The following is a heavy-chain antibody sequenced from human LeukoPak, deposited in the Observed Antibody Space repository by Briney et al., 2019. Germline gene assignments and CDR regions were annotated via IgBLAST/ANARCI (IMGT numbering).Heavy chain of an antibody. Sequence: SETLSLTCTVSGYSISSGYYWGWIRPPPGKGLEWIGSIYHSGSTYYNPSLKSRVTISVDTSKNQFSLKLSSVTAADTAVYYCARRRRYVWGRWGQGTLVTVSS. D-gene: IGHD3-16*01. CDR1: GYSISSGYY. CDR2: IYHSGST. V-gene: IGHV4-38-2*02. CDR3: ARRRRYVWGR. J-gene: IGHJ4*02.